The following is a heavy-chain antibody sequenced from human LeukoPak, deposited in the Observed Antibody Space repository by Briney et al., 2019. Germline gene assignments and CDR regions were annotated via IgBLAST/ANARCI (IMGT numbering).Heavy chain of an antibody. CDR3: ARDHGSVVVNY. CDR2: ISYDGSNK. V-gene: IGHV3-30-3*01. D-gene: IGHD2-15*01. CDR1: GFTFSSYA. Sequence: PGGSLRLSCAASGFTFSSYAMHWVRQAPGKGLEWVAVISYDGSNKYYADSVKGRFTISRDNSKNTLYLQMNSLRAEDTAVYYCARDHGSVVVNYWGQGTLVTVSS. J-gene: IGHJ4*02.